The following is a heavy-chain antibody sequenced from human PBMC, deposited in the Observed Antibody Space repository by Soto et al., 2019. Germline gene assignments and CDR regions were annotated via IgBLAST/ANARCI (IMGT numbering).Heavy chain of an antibody. Sequence: ASVKVSCKASGGTFSSYAISWVRQAPGQGLEWMGGIIPIFGTANYAQKFQGRVTITADESTSTAYMELSSLRSEDTAVYYCARWKYGGNQYWFDPCGQGTLVTVSS. CDR1: GGTFSSYA. J-gene: IGHJ5*02. V-gene: IGHV1-69*13. CDR2: IIPIFGTA. CDR3: ARWKYGGNQYWFDP. D-gene: IGHD2-15*01.